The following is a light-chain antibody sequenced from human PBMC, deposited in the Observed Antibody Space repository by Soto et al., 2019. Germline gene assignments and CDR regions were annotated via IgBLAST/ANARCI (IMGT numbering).Light chain of an antibody. Sequence: GDRVTITCRASQSISSWLAWYQQKSGKAPKLLIYDASSLESGVPSRFSGSGSGTEFTLTISSLQPDDFATYYCQQYNSPPTFGQGTKVEIK. V-gene: IGKV1-5*01. CDR1: QSISSW. CDR3: QQYNSPPT. CDR2: DAS. J-gene: IGKJ1*01.